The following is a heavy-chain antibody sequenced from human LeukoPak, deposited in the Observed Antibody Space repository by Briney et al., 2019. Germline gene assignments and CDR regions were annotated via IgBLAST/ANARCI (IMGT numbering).Heavy chain of an antibody. J-gene: IGHJ4*02. CDR1: GFTFSSYG. CDR3: AKAPGGVLLWFGEFIDY. V-gene: IGHV3-30*18. D-gene: IGHD3-10*01. CDR2: ISYDGSNK. Sequence: GGSLRLSCAASGFTFSSYGMHWVRQAPGKGLEWVAVISYDGSNKYYAGSVKGRFTISRDNSKNTLYLQMNSLRAEDTAVYYCAKAPGGVLLWFGEFIDYWGQGTLVTVSS.